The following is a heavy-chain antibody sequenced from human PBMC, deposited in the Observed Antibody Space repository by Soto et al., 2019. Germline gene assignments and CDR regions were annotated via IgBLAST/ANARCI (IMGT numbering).Heavy chain of an antibody. J-gene: IGHJ6*02. D-gene: IGHD4-17*01. Sequence: GESLKISCKGSGYNFTNYWIGWVRHMPGKGLEWMGIIYHGDSDTRYSPSFQGQVTISADKSIRAAYLQWSSLKASDTAMYYCARQEGPTVLFNYGMDVWGQGTTVTVSS. V-gene: IGHV5-51*01. CDR2: IYHGDSDT. CDR3: ARQEGPTVLFNYGMDV. CDR1: GYNFTNYW.